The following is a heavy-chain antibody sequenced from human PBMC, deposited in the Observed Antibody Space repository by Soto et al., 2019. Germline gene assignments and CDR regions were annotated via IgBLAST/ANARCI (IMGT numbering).Heavy chain of an antibody. CDR1: GYTFTGYY. V-gene: IGHV1-2*04. Sequence: QVQLVQSGAEVKKSGASVKVSCKASGYTFTGYYIHWVRQVPGQGLEWMGWINPDTGGTDYTQKFQGWVTMTRDTSIPPAYMELGRLKSDHTAVYFCARAVARDGSSWYRGGYDTWGQGTPVTVST. CDR2: INPDTGGT. D-gene: IGHD6-13*01. CDR3: ARAVARDGSSWYRGGYDT. J-gene: IGHJ4*02.